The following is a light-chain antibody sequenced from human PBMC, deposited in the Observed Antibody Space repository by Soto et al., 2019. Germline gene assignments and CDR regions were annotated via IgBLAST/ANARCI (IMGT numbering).Light chain of an antibody. CDR3: QSYDSSLSGSV. J-gene: IGLJ2*01. CDR2: GNR. Sequence: QSVRTQPPSVSGAPGQRVTISCTGSSSNIGAGYDVHWYQQLPGTAPKLLIHGNRNRPSGVPDRFSGSKSGTSASLAITGLQAEDEADYYCQSYDSSLSGSVFGGGTKLTVL. CDR1: SSNIGAGYD. V-gene: IGLV1-40*01.